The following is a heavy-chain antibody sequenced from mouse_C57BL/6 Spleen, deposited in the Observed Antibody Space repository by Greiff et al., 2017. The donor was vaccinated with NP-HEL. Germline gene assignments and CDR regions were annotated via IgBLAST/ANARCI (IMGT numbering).Heavy chain of an antibody. J-gene: IGHJ4*01. CDR1: GYSFTGYY. CDR3: ARNYGNRYYAMDY. D-gene: IGHD2-1*01. V-gene: IGHV1-42*01. CDR2: INPSTGGT. Sequence: EVQLQQSGPELVKPGASVKISCKASGYSFTGYYMNWVKQSPEKSLEWIGEINPSTGGTTYNQKFKAKATLTVDKSSSTAYMQLKSLTSEDSAVYYCARNYGNRYYAMDYWGQGTSVTVSS.